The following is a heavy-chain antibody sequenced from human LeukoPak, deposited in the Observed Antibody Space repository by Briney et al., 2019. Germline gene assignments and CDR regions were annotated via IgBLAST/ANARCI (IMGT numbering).Heavy chain of an antibody. CDR3: GRDNNDRRLGYCSGGSCYRPWGFDP. Sequence: PGGSLRLSFAAPGFTFSSYAMPGVRQAPGKGLEWVAVISYDGSNKYYADSVKGRFTIDRDNSKNTLYLQMNSLRAEDTAVYYCGRDNNDRRLGYCSGGSCYRPWGFDPWGQGTLVTVSS. V-gene: IGHV3-30*01. CDR2: ISYDGSNK. J-gene: IGHJ5*02. CDR1: GFTFSSYA. D-gene: IGHD2-15*01.